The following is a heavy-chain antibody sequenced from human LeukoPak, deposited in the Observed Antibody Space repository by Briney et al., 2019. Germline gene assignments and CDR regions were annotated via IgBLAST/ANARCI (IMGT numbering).Heavy chain of an antibody. CDR1: GYTFTSYG. CDR3: ARDAVGSSGWYTTLFY. CDR2: ISAYNGNT. V-gene: IGHV1-18*01. J-gene: IGHJ4*02. D-gene: IGHD6-19*01. Sequence: GASVKVSCKASGYTFTSYGISWVRQAPGQGLEWMGWISAYNGNTNYAQKLQGRVTMTTDTSTSTAYMELRSLRSDDTAVYYCARDAVGSSGWYTTLFYWGQGTLVTVSS.